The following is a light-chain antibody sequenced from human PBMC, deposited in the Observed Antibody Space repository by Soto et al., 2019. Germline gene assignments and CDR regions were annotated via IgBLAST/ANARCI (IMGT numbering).Light chain of an antibody. CDR2: GNN. CDR3: QSYDSSLSGYV. V-gene: IGLV1-40*01. Sequence: QSVLTQPPSVSGAPGQRGTISCTGSSSNIGAGSDVHWYQQLPGTAPKLLIYGNNNRPSGVPDRFSGSKSDTSASLAITGLQAEDEADYHCQSYDSSLSGYVFGTGTKVTVL. J-gene: IGLJ1*01. CDR1: SSNIGAGSD.